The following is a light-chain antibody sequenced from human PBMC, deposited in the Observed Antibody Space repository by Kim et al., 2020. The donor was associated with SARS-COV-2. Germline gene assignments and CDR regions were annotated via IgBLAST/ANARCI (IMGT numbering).Light chain of an antibody. CDR1: QSVEDW. CDR2: KSS. J-gene: IGKJ2*01. CDR3: QHYYQYPYT. V-gene: IGKV1-5*03. Sequence: DIQMTQSPATLSASLGDKVTFTCRASQSVEDWVAWYLQKPGQAPKLLIFKSSHLESGVPSRFTGRRSGTEFSLTVSGLQPDDFGTFYCQHYYQYPYTFGQGTKLEI.